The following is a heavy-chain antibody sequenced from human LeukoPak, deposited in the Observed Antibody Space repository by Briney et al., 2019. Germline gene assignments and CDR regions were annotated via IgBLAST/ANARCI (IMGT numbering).Heavy chain of an antibody. D-gene: IGHD5-18*01. CDR2: IDSTGST. CDR3: ARRERLGYSYGRGTLDI. V-gene: IGHV3-66*01. CDR1: GILVSSNY. Sequence: GGSMRLSCVASGILVSSNYMSWVRQAPGKGLEWVSFIDSTGSTYYADSVKGRFTISRDNSRNTLYLQMNSLRVEDTAVYYCARRERLGYSYGRGTLDIWGQGTMVTVSS. J-gene: IGHJ3*02.